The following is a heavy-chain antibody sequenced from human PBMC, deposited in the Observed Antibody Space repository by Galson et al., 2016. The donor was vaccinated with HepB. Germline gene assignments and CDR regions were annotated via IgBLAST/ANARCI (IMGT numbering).Heavy chain of an antibody. D-gene: IGHD3-10*01. Sequence: SLRLSCAASGFTFTDAWMTWVRQAPGKGLEWVGRIKSKTDAGTTDYAAPVKGRFTISRGDSKNTLYLRMNSLKTEDTAVYYCATYGSGRKFDYWGQGTLVTVSS. J-gene: IGHJ4*02. CDR1: GFTFTDAW. CDR2: IKSKTDAGTT. CDR3: ATYGSGRKFDY. V-gene: IGHV3-15*01.